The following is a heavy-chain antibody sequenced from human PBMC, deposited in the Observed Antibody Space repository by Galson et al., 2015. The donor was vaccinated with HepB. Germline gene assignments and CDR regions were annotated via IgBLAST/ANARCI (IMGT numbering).Heavy chain of an antibody. D-gene: IGHD3-22*01. CDR2: ISGSGGST. Sequence: SLRLSCAASTFIFSTYSMDWVRQAPGQGLEWVSVISGSGGSTYYADSVKGRFTVSRDNSKNTLYLQMNSLRAEDTAVYYCAKSIRHYYDSRGYFDYWGQGTLVGVSS. CDR1: TFIFSTYS. J-gene: IGHJ4*02. CDR3: AKSIRHYYDSRGYFDY. V-gene: IGHV3-23*01.